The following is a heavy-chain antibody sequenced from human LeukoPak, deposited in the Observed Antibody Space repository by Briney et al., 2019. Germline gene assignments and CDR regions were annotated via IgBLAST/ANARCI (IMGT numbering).Heavy chain of an antibody. D-gene: IGHD3-22*01. CDR3: ARDRGISGGYYDSSGLYNWLDP. V-gene: IGHV3-30-3*01. Sequence: PGGSLRLSCAASGFIFSSYAMHWVRQDPGKGLEWVAVISYDGSNKYYADSVKGRFTISRDNSKNTLYLQMNSLRAEDTAVYYCARDRGISGGYYDSSGLYNWLDPWGQGTLVTVSS. CDR2: ISYDGSNK. CDR1: GFIFSSYA. J-gene: IGHJ5*02.